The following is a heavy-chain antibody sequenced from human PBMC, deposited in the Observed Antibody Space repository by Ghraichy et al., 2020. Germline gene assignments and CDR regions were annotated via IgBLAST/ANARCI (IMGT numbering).Heavy chain of an antibody. CDR3: ARDLVMDIVVVPGVMGRKVTKATYGTFDM. Sequence: GGSLRLSCAASGFSFSSHAMHWVRQAPGKGLEWVAVISYDGRNKYYADSVKGRFTISRDNSKNTLYLQMNSLTAEDTAVYSCARDLVMDIVVVPGVMGRKVTKATYGTFDMWGQGTMVTVSS. D-gene: IGHD2-2*03. CDR1: GFSFSSHA. J-gene: IGHJ3*02. V-gene: IGHV3-30*04. CDR2: ISYDGRNK.